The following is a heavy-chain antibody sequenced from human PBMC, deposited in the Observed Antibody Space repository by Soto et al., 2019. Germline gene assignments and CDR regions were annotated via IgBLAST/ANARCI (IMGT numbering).Heavy chain of an antibody. V-gene: IGHV3-15*01. CDR3: TWLVFDAYDT. J-gene: IGHJ3*02. CDR2: IKGKDHGGTT. D-gene: IGHD6-19*01. CDR1: GFTLSNTFNNAW. Sequence: GGSLRLSCAASGFTLSNTFNNAWMSWVRQAPGKGLEWVGRIKGKDHGGTTDYPETVKSRFTVSKDDSKDTLYLQLNNLQTEDTAVYYCTWLVFDAYDTWGQGTLVTVSS.